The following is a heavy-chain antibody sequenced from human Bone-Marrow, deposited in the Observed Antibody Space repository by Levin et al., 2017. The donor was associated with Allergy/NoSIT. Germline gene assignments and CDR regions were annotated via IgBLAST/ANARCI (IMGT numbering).Heavy chain of an antibody. Sequence: SETLSLTCAVYGGSFSGYYWSWIRQPPGKGLEWIGEINHSGSTNYNPSLKSRVTISVDTSKNQFSLKLSSVTAADTAVYYCARGLGLELRGWGQGTLVTVSS. J-gene: IGHJ4*02. CDR1: GGSFSGYY. V-gene: IGHV4-34*01. D-gene: IGHD1-7*01. CDR2: INHSGST. CDR3: ARGLGLELRG.